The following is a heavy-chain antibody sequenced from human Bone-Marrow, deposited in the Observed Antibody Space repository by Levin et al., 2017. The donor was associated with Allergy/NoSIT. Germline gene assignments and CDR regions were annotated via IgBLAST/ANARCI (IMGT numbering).Heavy chain of an antibody. CDR2: VIPVLGTP. J-gene: IGHJ4*02. CDR3: ASESETSDSNYYFDY. Sequence: KISCKASGGTFSSSTISWVRLVPGQGLEWMGGVIPVLGTPTYAQRFQDRVTIIADESTSTAYMELNSLRSDDTAVYYCASESETSDSNYYFDYWGQGTPVTVSS. V-gene: IGHV1-69*01. CDR1: GGTFSSST.